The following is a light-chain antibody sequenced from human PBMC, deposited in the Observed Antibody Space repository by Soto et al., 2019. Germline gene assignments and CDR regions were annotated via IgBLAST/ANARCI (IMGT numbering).Light chain of an antibody. V-gene: IGLV2-23*01. CDR3: CSYAXSYV. J-gene: IGLJ1*01. Sequence: QSALTQPASVSGSPGQSITIACTGTSSGVGSYNLVSWYQQHPGKAPKLMIYEGSKRPSGVSNRFSGSKSGNTASLTISGLQAEDEADYYCCSYAXSYVFGTGTKVTVL. CDR2: EGS. CDR1: SSGVGSYNL.